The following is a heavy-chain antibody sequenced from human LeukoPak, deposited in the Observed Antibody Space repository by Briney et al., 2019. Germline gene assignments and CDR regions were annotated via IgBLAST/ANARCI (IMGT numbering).Heavy chain of an antibody. CDR1: GFTFSSYW. D-gene: IGHD3-3*01. CDR2: INSDGSST. Sequence: GGSLRLSCAASGFTFSSYWMHWVRQAPGKGLVWVSRINSDGSSTSYADSVKGRFTISRDNAKNTLYLQMNSLRAEDTAVYYCARVNYDFWSCYSGIDYWGQGTLVTVSS. CDR3: ARVNYDFWSCYSGIDY. J-gene: IGHJ4*02. V-gene: IGHV3-74*01.